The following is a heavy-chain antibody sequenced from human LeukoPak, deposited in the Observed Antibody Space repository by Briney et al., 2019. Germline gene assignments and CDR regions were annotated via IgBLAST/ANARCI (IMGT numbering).Heavy chain of an antibody. CDR1: GFTFSSYG. D-gene: IGHD6-13*01. V-gene: IGHV3-30*18. CDR3: AKDPRDWEAAAEDY. J-gene: IGHJ4*02. Sequence: GRSLRLSCAASGFTFSSYGMHWARQAPGKGLEWVAVISYDGSNKYYADSVKGRFTISRDNSKNTLYLQMNSLRAEDTAVYYCAKDPRDWEAAAEDYWGQGTLVTVSS. CDR2: ISYDGSNK.